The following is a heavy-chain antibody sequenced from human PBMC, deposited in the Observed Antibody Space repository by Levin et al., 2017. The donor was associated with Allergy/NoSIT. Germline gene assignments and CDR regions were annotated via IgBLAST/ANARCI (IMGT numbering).Heavy chain of an antibody. D-gene: IGHD3-10*01. V-gene: IGHV4-39*01. CDR3: ARDYAPISRFGESINWFDP. CDR2: IYYSGST. J-gene: IGHJ5*02. CDR1: GGSISSSSYY. Sequence: SCTVSGGSISSSSYYWGWIRQPPGKGLEWIGSIYYSGSTYYNPSLKSRVTISVDTSKNQFSQKLSSVTAADTAVYYCARDYAPISRFGESINWFDPWGQGTLVTVSS.